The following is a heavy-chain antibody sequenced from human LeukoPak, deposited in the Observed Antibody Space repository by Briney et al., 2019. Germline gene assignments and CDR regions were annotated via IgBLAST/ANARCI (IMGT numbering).Heavy chain of an antibody. CDR1: GGTFSSYA. Sequence: SVKVSCKASGGTFSSYAISWVRQAPGQGLEWMGGIIPIFGTANYAQKFQGRVTITADESTGTAYMELSSLRSEDTAVYYCARDPSGYSSSLGWAFDIWGQGTMVTVSS. J-gene: IGHJ3*02. V-gene: IGHV1-69*13. D-gene: IGHD6-13*01. CDR2: IIPIFGTA. CDR3: ARDPSGYSSSLGWAFDI.